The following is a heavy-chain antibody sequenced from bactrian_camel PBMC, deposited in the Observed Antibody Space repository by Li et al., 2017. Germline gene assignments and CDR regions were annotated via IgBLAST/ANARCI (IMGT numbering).Heavy chain of an antibody. J-gene: IGHJ4*01. CDR3: ATYETAIQAVGWGTGYNLRVRD. CDR1: GYEYRKFY. CDR2: ISSERST. V-gene: IGHV3S40*01. D-gene: IGHD5*01. Sequence: VQLVESGGGSVQAGGSLTLSFTASGYEYRKFYMAWFRQAHGDGCELVSTISSERSTYYADSVKGRFTISRDNAKKAVYLEMSDLKPEDTAVYYCATYETAIQAVGWGTGYNLRVRDGGQGTQVTVS.